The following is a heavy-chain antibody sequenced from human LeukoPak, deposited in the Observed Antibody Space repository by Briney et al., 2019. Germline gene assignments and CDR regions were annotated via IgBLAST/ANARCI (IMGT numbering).Heavy chain of an antibody. CDR3: AMCSNSGMLGMDV. D-gene: IGHD4-23*01. V-gene: IGHV1-69*04. CDR1: GGTFSSYA. Sequence: ASVKVSCKASGGTFSSYAISWVRQAPGQGLEWMGRIIPILGIANYAQKFQGRVTITADKSTSTAYMELSSLRSEDTAVYYCAMCSNSGMLGMDVWGQGTTVTVSS. J-gene: IGHJ6*02. CDR2: IIPILGIA.